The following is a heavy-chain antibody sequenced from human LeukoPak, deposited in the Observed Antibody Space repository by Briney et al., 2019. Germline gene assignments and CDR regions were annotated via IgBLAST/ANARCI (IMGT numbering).Heavy chain of an antibody. J-gene: IGHJ4*02. V-gene: IGHV1-2*02. Sequence: ASVKVSCKTSGYTFTANYMHWVRQAPGQGLEWVGWINSNSGATSYAQKSQGGVTMTRDTSISTAYMELSRLTPDDTAVYYCARGFGTSWYDYWGQGTLVTVSS. CDR3: ARGFGTSWYDY. CDR2: INSNSGAT. CDR1: GYTFTANY. D-gene: IGHD6-13*01.